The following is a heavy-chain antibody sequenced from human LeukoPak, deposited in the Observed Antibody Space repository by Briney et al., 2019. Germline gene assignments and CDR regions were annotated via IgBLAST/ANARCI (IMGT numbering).Heavy chain of an antibody. J-gene: IGHJ6*03. Sequence: SETLSLTCTVSGGSISSYYWSWIRQPPGKGLEWIGYIYYSGSTNYNPSLTSRVTISVDTSKNQFSLKLSSVTAADTAVYYCARSRADYDILTGRPYYYYMDVWGKGTTVTVSS. CDR1: GGSISSYY. CDR3: ARSRADYDILTGRPYYYYMDV. CDR2: IYYSGST. D-gene: IGHD3-9*01. V-gene: IGHV4-59*01.